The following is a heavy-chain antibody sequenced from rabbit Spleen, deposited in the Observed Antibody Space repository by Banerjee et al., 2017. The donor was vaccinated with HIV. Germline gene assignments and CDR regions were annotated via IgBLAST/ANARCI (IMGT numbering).Heavy chain of an antibody. V-gene: IGHV1S40*01. D-gene: IGHD1-1*01. CDR3: ARDLTDVIGWNFGW. CDR2: IYTGNSKT. CDR1: GVSLNDKDV. Sequence: QSLEESGGDLVKPAGSLTLTCKASGVSLNDKDVMCWVRQAPGKGLEWIACIYTGNSKTYYANWAKGRFTISKTSSTTVTLQMTGLTAADTATYFCARDLTDVIGWNFGWWGPGTLVTVS. J-gene: IGHJ4*01.